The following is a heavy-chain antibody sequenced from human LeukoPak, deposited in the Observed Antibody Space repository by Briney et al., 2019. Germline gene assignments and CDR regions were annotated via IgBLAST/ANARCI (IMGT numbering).Heavy chain of an antibody. V-gene: IGHV1-69*13. J-gene: IGHJ4*02. CDR3: AREVDYDILTGYSNDY. Sequence: ASVKVSCKASGGTFSSYAISWVRQAPGQGLEWMGGIIPIFGTANYAQKFQGRVTITADESTSTAYMELSGLRSEDTAVYYCAREVDYDILTGYSNDYWGQGTLVTVSS. D-gene: IGHD3-9*01. CDR2: IIPIFGTA. CDR1: GGTFSSYA.